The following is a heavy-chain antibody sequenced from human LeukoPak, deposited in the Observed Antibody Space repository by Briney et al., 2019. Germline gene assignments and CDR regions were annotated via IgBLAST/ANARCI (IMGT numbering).Heavy chain of an antibody. Sequence: GGSLRLPCAASGFTFSSYAMSWVRQAPGKGLEWVSAISGSGGSTYYADSVKGRFTISRDNSKNTLYLQMNSLRAEDTAVYYCAKDLAMIVVGGFFDYWGQGTLVTVSS. J-gene: IGHJ4*02. CDR3: AKDLAMIVVGGFFDY. CDR1: GFTFSSYA. V-gene: IGHV3-23*01. D-gene: IGHD3-22*01. CDR2: ISGSGGST.